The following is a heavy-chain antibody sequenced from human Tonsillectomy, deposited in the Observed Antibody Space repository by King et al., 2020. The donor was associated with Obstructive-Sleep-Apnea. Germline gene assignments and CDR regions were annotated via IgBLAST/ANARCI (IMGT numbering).Heavy chain of an antibody. Sequence: LQLQESGPGLVKPSETLSLTCTVSGGSISSYYWSWIRQPPGKGLEWIGYIYYSGSTNYNPSLKGRVTISVDTSKNQFSLKLSSVTAADTALYYCARVLGYCSSTSCSYFFDYWGQGTLVTVSS. V-gene: IGHV4-59*01. D-gene: IGHD2-2*01. CDR2: IYYSGST. J-gene: IGHJ4*02. CDR3: ARVLGYCSSTSCSYFFDY. CDR1: GGSISSYY.